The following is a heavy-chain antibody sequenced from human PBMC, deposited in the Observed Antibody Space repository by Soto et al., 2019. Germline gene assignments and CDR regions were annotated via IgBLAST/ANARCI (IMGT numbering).Heavy chain of an antibody. CDR2: VSAYNRNT. Sequence: QVQLVQSGVEVKKPGASVKVSCQASGYTFTNYGITWLRQAPGQGLEWMGWVSAYNRNTNYAQRFQDRVTMTTDTSTRTAYMELRNLKSDDTAIYFCARERQYEPLLYWGQGTLETVSS. V-gene: IGHV1-18*01. CDR3: ARERQYEPLLY. CDR1: GYTFTNYG. D-gene: IGHD2-2*01. J-gene: IGHJ4*02.